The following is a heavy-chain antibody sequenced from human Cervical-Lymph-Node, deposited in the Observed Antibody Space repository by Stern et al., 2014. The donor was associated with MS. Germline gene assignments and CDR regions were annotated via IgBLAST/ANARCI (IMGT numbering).Heavy chain of an antibody. D-gene: IGHD3-10*01. Sequence: QVTLKESGPALVKPTQTLTLTCTFSGFSLGTSGMCVSWIRQAPGKALEWLVLIDWDADKYYNTPLKTRLTISKDTSTNQVVLTMTNMDPVDTATYYCARTYYGSVSHAPDFDHWGQGTLVTVSS. J-gene: IGHJ4*02. V-gene: IGHV2-70*13. CDR1: GFSLGTSGMC. CDR3: ARTYYGSVSHAPDFDH. CDR2: IDWDADK.